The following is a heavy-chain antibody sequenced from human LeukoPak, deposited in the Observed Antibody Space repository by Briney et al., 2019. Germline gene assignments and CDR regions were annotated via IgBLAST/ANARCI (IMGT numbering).Heavy chain of an antibody. D-gene: IGHD3-10*01. V-gene: IGHV3-13*04. CDR3: ARRRGNSRSYSDAFDI. Sequence: GGSLRLSCAASGFTFSNYDMHWARQFTDKRLEWVSGIGIAADTYYPGSVKGRFTISRENAKNSLYLEMSSLRAGDTAVYYCARRRGNSRSYSDAFDIWGQGTLVTVSS. J-gene: IGHJ3*02. CDR2: IGIAADT. CDR1: GFTFSNYD.